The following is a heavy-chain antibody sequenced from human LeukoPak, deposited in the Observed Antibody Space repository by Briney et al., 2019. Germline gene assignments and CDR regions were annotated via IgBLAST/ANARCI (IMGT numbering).Heavy chain of an antibody. V-gene: IGHV1-18*01. CDR3: ARGPPTIFGVVIRVY. Sequence: GASVKVSCKASGYTFTSYGISWVQQAPGQGLEWMGWISAYNGNTNYAQKLQGRVTMTTDTSTSTAYMELRSLRSDDTAVYYCARGPPTIFGVVIRVYWGQGTLVTVSS. CDR2: ISAYNGNT. D-gene: IGHD3-3*01. CDR1: GYTFTSYG. J-gene: IGHJ4*02.